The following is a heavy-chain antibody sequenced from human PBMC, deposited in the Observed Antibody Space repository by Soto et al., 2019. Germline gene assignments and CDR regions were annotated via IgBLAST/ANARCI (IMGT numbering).Heavy chain of an antibody. CDR1: GFTFSSYG. Sequence: GGSLRLSCAASGFTFSSYGMHWVRQAPGKGLEWVAVISYDGSNKYYADSVKGRFTISRDNSKNTLYLQMNSLRAEDTAVYYCARDLVSGYYGSGSYDVYYGMDVWGQGTTVTVSS. V-gene: IGHV3-30*03. J-gene: IGHJ6*02. CDR2: ISYDGSNK. D-gene: IGHD3-10*01. CDR3: ARDLVSGYYGSGSYDVYYGMDV.